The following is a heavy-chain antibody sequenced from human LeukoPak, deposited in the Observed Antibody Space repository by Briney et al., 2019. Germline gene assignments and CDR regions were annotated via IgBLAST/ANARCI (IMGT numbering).Heavy chain of an antibody. Sequence: GGSLRLSCAASGFTFSSYGMHWVHQAPGKGLEWVAVIRYDGSNKFYADSVKGRFTISRDNSKNTLYLQMNSLRAEDTAVYYCARDRAAADLDYWGQGTLVTVSS. D-gene: IGHD6-13*01. CDR3: ARDRAAADLDY. V-gene: IGHV3-33*01. CDR2: IRYDGSNK. J-gene: IGHJ4*02. CDR1: GFTFSSYG.